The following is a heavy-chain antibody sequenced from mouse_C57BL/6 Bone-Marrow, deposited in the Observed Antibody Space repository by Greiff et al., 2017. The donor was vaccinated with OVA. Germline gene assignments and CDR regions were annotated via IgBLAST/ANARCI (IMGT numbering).Heavy chain of an antibody. CDR1: GYTFTSYW. V-gene: IGHV1-69*01. Sequence: HVQLQQPGAELVMPGASVKLSCKASGYTFTSYWMHWVKQRPGQGLEWIGEIDPSDSYTNYNQKFKGKSTLTVDKSSSTAYMQLSSLTSDDSAVYYCARDYDYDYAMDYWGQGTSVTVSS. CDR3: ARDYDYDYAMDY. D-gene: IGHD2-4*01. CDR2: IDPSDSYT. J-gene: IGHJ4*01.